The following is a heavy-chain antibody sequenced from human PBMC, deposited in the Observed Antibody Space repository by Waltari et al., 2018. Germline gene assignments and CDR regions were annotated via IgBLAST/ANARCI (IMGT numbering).Heavy chain of an antibody. J-gene: IGHJ4*02. Sequence: QVQLVQSGAEVKKPGSSVKVSCKASGGTFSSYAISWVRQAPGQGLEWMGRISPIFGTANYAQKFQGRVTITADKSTSTAYMELSSLGSEDTAVYYCASLVKNYYDSSGYSDWGQGTLVTVSS. V-gene: IGHV1-69*14. D-gene: IGHD3-22*01. CDR3: ASLVKNYYDSSGYSD. CDR2: ISPIFGTA. CDR1: GGTFSSYA.